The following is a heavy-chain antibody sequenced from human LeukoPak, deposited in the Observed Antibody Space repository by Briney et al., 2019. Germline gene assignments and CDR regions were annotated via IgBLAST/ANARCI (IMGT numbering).Heavy chain of an antibody. V-gene: IGHV3-48*03. CDR2: ISSSGSTI. D-gene: IGHD5-24*01. Sequence: GTSLRLSCAASGFTFSSYEMNWVRQAPGKGLEWVSYISSSGSTIYYADSVKGRFTISRDNAKNSLYLQMNSLRAEDTAVYYCARGPGLQLFDYWGQGTLVTVSS. CDR3: ARGPGLQLFDY. CDR1: GFTFSSYE. J-gene: IGHJ4*02.